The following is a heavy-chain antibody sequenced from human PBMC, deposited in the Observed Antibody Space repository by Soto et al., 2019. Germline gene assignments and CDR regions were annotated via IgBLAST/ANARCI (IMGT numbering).Heavy chain of an antibody. D-gene: IGHD3-10*01. CDR1: GFTFSIHA. CDR2: ISYDGGNR. CDR3: AKGPRFRAGAQSDV. V-gene: IGHV3-30*18. Sequence: PGGSLRLSCTASGFTFSIHAMHWVRQAPGKGLEWVALISYDGGNRYYGESVKGRFTISRDNSKNTVYLQMNSLRADDTAVYYCAKGPRFRAGAQSDVWGQGTLVTVSS. J-gene: IGHJ4*02.